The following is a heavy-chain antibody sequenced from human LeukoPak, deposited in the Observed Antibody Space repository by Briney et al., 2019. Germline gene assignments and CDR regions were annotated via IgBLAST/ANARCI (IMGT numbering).Heavy chain of an antibody. CDR1: GGSISSSSYY. J-gene: IGHJ5*02. V-gene: IGHV4-39*01. CDR2: IYYVGST. D-gene: IGHD3-3*01. CDR3: ARGSLWSGYYNWFDP. Sequence: PSETLSLTCTVSGGSISSSSYYWDWIRQSPGKGLEWLGSIYYVGSTYYNPSLESRVTISVDTSKNQFSLKLSSVTAADTAVHFCARGSLWSGYYNWFDPWGQGTLVTVSS.